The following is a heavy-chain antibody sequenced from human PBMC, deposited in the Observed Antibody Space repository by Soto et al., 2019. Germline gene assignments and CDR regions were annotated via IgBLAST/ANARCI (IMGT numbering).Heavy chain of an antibody. CDR2: IYYSGST. D-gene: IGHD4-17*01. J-gene: IGHJ4*02. Sequence: QVQLQESGPGLVKPSETLSLTCTVSGGSISSYYWSWIRQPPGKGLEWIGYIYYSGSTNYNPALKSRVTISVDTSKNHFSLKLSSVTAADTAVYYCAREGGDYGFLDYWGQGTLVTVSS. CDR3: AREGGDYGFLDY. CDR1: GGSISSYY. V-gene: IGHV4-59*01.